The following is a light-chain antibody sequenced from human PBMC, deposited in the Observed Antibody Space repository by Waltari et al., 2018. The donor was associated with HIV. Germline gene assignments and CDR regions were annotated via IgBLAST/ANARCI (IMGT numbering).Light chain of an antibody. CDR1: SSDVGGYNS. J-gene: IGLJ3*02. CDR3: SSYTSSNTYV. Sequence: QSALTQPASVSGSPGPSITLSCTGTSSDVGGYNSVSWYQQHPGQVPKLIIYDVSERPSGVSNRFSGSKSGNTASLTISGLQADQAEDEAYYYCSSYTSSNTYVFGGGTKLTVL. V-gene: IGLV2-14*03. CDR2: DVS.